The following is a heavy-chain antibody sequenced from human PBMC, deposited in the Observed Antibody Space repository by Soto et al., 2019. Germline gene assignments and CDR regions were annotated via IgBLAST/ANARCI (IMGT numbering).Heavy chain of an antibody. V-gene: IGHV3-48*01. CDR1: GFPFPSYS. CDR3: ARARSLEYDWFDT. J-gene: IGHJ5*02. CDR2: ISSTSATI. Sequence: EVQLMESGGDLVQPGGSLRLSCTAPGFPFPSYSINWLRQAPGQGLEWISYISSTSATIYYAESVRGRFTVSRDNAKTSVYLQMNSLRAEDTAVYFCARARSLEYDWFDTWGQGTPVTVSS.